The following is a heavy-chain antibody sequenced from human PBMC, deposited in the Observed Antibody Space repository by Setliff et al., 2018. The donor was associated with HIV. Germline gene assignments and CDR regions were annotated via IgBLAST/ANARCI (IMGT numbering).Heavy chain of an antibody. V-gene: IGHV4-39*01. CDR3: ARRGIIAGTTDF. J-gene: IGHJ4*02. Sequence: PSETLSLPCTVSNVSISSSSYFWGWIRQPPGKGLEWIGNIFYSGSTYYNPSLKSRVLISVDTSKNQFSLKLTSVTAADTAVYYCARRGIIAGTTDFWGQGTPVTVSS. CDR2: IFYSGST. D-gene: IGHD1-7*01. CDR1: NVSISSSSYF.